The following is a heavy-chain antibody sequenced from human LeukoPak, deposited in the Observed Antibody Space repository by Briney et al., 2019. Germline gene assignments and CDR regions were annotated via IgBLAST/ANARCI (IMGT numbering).Heavy chain of an antibody. CDR2: INQDGSEK. Sequence: GGSLRLSCAVSGLRFGSFWMSWVRQAPGKGLEWVANINQDGSEKYFVDSVRGRFTISRDNSKNSLHLQMNTLRAEDTAVYHCARERGGRFFDYWGQGTLVTVSS. D-gene: IGHD2-15*01. CDR3: ARERGGRFFDY. V-gene: IGHV3-7*01. J-gene: IGHJ4*02. CDR1: GLRFGSFW.